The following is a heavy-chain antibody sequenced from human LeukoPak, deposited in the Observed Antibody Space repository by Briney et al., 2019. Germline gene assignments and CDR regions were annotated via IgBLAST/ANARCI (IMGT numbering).Heavy chain of an antibody. J-gene: IGHJ5*02. CDR1: GGSFSGYY. CDR3: ARYYYDSSGPNWFDP. Sequence: PSETLSLTCAVYGGSFSGYYWSWIRQPPGKGLEWIGEINHSGSTNYNPSLKSRVTISVDTSKNQFSPKLSSVTAADTAVYYCARYYYDSSGPNWFDPWGQGTLVTVSS. D-gene: IGHD3-22*01. V-gene: IGHV4-34*01. CDR2: INHSGST.